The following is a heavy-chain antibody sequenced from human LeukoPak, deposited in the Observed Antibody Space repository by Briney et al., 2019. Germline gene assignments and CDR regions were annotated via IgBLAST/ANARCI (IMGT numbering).Heavy chain of an antibody. CDR1: GFTFSSYW. D-gene: IGHD1-26*01. CDR2: INSDGSST. J-gene: IGHJ4*02. V-gene: IGHV3-74*01. Sequence: GGSLRLSCAASGFTFSSYWMHWVRQAPGKGLAWVSRINSDGSSTSYADSVKGRFTISRDNAKNTLYLQMNSLRAEDTAVYYCARGHSGSFDYWGQGTLVTVSS. CDR3: ARGHSGSFDY.